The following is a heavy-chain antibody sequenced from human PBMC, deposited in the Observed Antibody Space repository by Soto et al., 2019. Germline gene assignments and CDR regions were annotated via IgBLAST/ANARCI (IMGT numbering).Heavy chain of an antibody. Sequence: PGGSLSLSCAASGFTFSNYAMSWVRQAPGKGLEWVSGISGSGGSTYYADSVKGRFIISRDNSKNTLYLQMNSLRAEDTAVYYCAKDREGEEYVWGRYRHYLEYWGQANRCTVPS. CDR2: ISGSGGST. D-gene: IGHD3-16*02. V-gene: IGHV3-23*01. CDR3: AKDREGEEYVWGRYRHYLEY. J-gene: IGHJ4*02. CDR1: GFTFSNYA.